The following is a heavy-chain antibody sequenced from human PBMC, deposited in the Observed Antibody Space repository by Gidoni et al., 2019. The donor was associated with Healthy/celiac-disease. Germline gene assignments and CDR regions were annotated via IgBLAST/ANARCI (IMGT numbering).Heavy chain of an antibody. Sequence: EVQLVESGGGLVQPGGSLRLSCAASGFTFSSYAMHWVRQAPGQGLEYVSAISSNGGSTYYANSVKGRFTISRDNSKNTLYLQMGSLRAEDMAVYYCAKSSGTVTTGTHWYFDLWGRGTLVTVSS. V-gene: IGHV3-64*01. CDR3: AKSSGTVTTGTHWYFDL. CDR1: GFTFSSYA. CDR2: ISSNGGST. J-gene: IGHJ2*01. D-gene: IGHD4-17*01.